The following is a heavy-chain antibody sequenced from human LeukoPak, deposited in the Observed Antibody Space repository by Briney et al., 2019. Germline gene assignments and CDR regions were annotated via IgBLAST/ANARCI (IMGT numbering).Heavy chain of an antibody. V-gene: IGHV3-7*01. CDR3: ARDRPKYSGSYYGY. CDR1: GFTFSSYW. D-gene: IGHD1-26*01. J-gene: IGHJ4*02. CDR2: IKQDGSEK. Sequence: GGSLRLSCAASGFTFSSYWMSWVRQAPGKGLEWVANIKQDGSEKYYVDSVKGRFTISRDNAKNSLYLQMNSLRAEDTAVYYCARDRPKYSGSYYGYWGQGTLVTVSS.